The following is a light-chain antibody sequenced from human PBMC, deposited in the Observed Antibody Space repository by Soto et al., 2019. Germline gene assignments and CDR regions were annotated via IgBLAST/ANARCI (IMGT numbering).Light chain of an antibody. CDR1: QNIGNS. Sequence: EIVLTQSPATMSLSPGDRATLSCRASQNIGNSLAWYQQKPGQTPRLLIYDSSTRASGIPPRFSGSGSGKDFTLTITSLEPEDFAVYFCQQGTFGQGTKVDIK. CDR2: DSS. V-gene: IGKV3-11*01. J-gene: IGKJ1*01. CDR3: QQGT.